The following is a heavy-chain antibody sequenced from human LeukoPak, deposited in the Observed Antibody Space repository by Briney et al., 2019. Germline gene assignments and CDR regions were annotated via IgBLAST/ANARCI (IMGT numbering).Heavy chain of an antibody. CDR2: ISGSGVST. V-gene: IGHV3-23*01. J-gene: IGHJ4*02. CDR1: KFTFSNYA. Sequence: PGGSLRLSCTASKFTFSNYAMSWVRQAPGKGLEWVSVISGSGVSTYYADSVKGRFTISRDNSKDTLFLQMNSLRTEDTAVYYCAKRSNFWTGYLDCWGQGTLVTVSS. D-gene: IGHD3/OR15-3a*01. CDR3: AKRSNFWTGYLDC.